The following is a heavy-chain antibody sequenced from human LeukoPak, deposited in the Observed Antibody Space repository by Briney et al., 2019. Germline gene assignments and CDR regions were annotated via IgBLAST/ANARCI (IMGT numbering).Heavy chain of an antibody. D-gene: IGHD1-14*01. J-gene: IGHJ2*01. CDR2: IIPIFGTA. CDR1: GGTFSSYA. Sequence: GASVKVSCKASGGTFSSYAISWLRQAPGQGLEWMGGIIPIFGTANYAQKFQGRVTITTDESTSTAYMELSSLRSEDTAVYYCASVPEDYQGTTGWYFDLWGRGTLVTVSS. V-gene: IGHV1-69*05. CDR3: ASVPEDYQGTTGWYFDL.